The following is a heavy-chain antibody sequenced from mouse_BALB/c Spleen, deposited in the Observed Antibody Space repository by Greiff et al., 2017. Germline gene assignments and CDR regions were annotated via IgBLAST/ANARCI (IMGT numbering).Heavy chain of an antibody. CDR2: ISYSGST. V-gene: IGHV3-2*02. D-gene: IGHD2-10*02. J-gene: IGHJ2*01. CDR3: ARSYGPDY. CDR1: GYSITSDYA. Sequence: EVKLQESGPGLVKPSQSLSLTCTVTGYSITSDYAWNWIRQFPGNKLEWMGYISYSGSTSYNPSLKSRISITRDTSKNQFFLQLNSVTTEDTATYYCARSYGPDYWGQGTTLTVSS.